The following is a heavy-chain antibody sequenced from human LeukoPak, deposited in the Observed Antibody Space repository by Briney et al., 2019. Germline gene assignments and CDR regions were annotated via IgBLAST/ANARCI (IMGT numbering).Heavy chain of an antibody. J-gene: IGHJ5*02. CDR2: IIPIFGTA. Sequence: EASAKVSCKASGYTFTGYYMHWVRQAPGQGLEWMGWIIPIFGTANYAQKFQGRVTITTDESTSTAYMELSSLRSEDTAVYYCARWGYCTNGVCYRNWFDPWGQGTLVTVSS. V-gene: IGHV1-69*05. D-gene: IGHD2-8*01. CDR1: GYTFTGYY. CDR3: ARWGYCTNGVCYRNWFDP.